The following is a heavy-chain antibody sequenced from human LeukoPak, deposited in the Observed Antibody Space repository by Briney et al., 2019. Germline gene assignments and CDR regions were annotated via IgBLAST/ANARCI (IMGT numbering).Heavy chain of an antibody. CDR2: INSDGSST. CDR3: ARSGYYYHYDY. Sequence: PGGSLRLSCAASGFTFSSYWMHWVRQAPGKRLVWVSRINSDGSSTSYADSVKGRFTISRDNAKNTLYLQMNSLRAEDTAVYYCARSGYYYHYDYWGQGTLVTVSS. D-gene: IGHD3-22*01. J-gene: IGHJ4*02. CDR1: GFTFSSYW. V-gene: IGHV3-74*01.